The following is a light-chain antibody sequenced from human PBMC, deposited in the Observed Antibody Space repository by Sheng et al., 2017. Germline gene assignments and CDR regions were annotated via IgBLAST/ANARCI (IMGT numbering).Light chain of an antibody. Sequence: ELVLTQSPATLSLSPGERATLSCRASQSIGTYLAWYQQKPGQAPRLLIYDASNRATGIPDRFSGSGSGTDFTLTISSLEPEDFAVYYCQQRNNWPPSITFGQGTRLEIK. CDR1: QSIGTY. CDR2: DAS. V-gene: IGKV3-11*01. CDR3: QQRNNWPPSIT. J-gene: IGKJ5*01.